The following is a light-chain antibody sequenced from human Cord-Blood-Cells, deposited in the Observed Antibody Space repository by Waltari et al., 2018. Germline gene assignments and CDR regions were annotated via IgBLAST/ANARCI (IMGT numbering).Light chain of an antibody. V-gene: IGKV3-15*01. CDR2: GAS. J-gene: IGKJ4*01. Sequence: EIVMTQSPATLSVSPGERATLPCRARQSVSSNLAWYQQKHGQAPSLLIYGASTRATGIPARFSGSGSGTEFTLTISSLQSEDFAVYDCQQYNNWPLTFGGGTKVEIK. CDR1: QSVSSN. CDR3: QQYNNWPLT.